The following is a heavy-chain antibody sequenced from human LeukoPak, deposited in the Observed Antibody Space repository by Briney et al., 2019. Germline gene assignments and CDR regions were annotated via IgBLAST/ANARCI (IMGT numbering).Heavy chain of an antibody. Sequence: GGSLRLSCAASGFTFSSYGMHWVRQAPGKGLEWVAVISYDGSNKYHTDSVKGRFTISRDNSKSTLSLQMNSLRAEDTAVYYCARDPYSSSWYGYFDYWGQGTLVTVSS. J-gene: IGHJ4*02. CDR2: ISYDGSNK. CDR3: ARDPYSSSWYGYFDY. D-gene: IGHD6-13*01. V-gene: IGHV3-30-3*01. CDR1: GFTFSSYG.